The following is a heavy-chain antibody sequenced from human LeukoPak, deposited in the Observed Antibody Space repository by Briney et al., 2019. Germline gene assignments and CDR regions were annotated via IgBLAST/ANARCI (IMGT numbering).Heavy chain of an antibody. D-gene: IGHD3/OR15-3a*01. V-gene: IGHV4-39*01. CDR3: AIGLNYFDS. CDR2: SYYSRST. CDR1: GASISSSPYY. Sequence: SETLSLTCTVSGASISSSPYYWGWIRQPPGKGLEWIVSSYYSRSTYYNPSLKSRVTISLDTSKNQFSLKLSSVTGADTAVYFCAIGLNYFDSWGQGTLVTVPS. J-gene: IGHJ4*02.